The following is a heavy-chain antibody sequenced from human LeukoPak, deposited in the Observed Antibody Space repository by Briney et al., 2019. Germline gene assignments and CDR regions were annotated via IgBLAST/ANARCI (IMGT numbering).Heavy chain of an antibody. J-gene: IGHJ4*02. Sequence: GGSLRLSCAASGFTFNNYAMSWVREAPGKGVEWVSSITGSGGSTYYADSVKGRFTISRDNSKNTLFLQMNSLRADDTAVYYCAKLFMTGTPPRRWGQGTLVTVFS. CDR1: GFTFNNYA. CDR2: ITGSGGST. D-gene: IGHD1-20*01. CDR3: AKLFMTGTPPRR. V-gene: IGHV3-23*01.